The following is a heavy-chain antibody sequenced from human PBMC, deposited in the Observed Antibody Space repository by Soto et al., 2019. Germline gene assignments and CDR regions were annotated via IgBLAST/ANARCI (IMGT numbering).Heavy chain of an antibody. Sequence: QLQLQESGPGLVKPSETLSLTCTVSGGSISSSSYYWGWIRQPPGKGLEWIGSIYYSGSTYYNPSLKSRVTISVDTSKNQFSLKLSSVTAADTAVYYCARDDYDILTGYRGEGVDYWGQGTLVTVSS. J-gene: IGHJ4*02. D-gene: IGHD3-9*01. CDR1: GGSISSSSYY. V-gene: IGHV4-39*02. CDR2: IYYSGST. CDR3: ARDDYDILTGYRGEGVDY.